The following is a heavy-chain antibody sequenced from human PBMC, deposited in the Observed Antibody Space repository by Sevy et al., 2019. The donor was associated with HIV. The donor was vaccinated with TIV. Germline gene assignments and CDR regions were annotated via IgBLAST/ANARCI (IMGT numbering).Heavy chain of an antibody. J-gene: IGHJ4*02. CDR2: IIPILGTT. CDR3: ARGGGNGWYYFDY. CDR1: GGTFTTSG. D-gene: IGHD6-19*01. Sequence: ASVKVSCKASGGTFTTSGISWVRQVPGQGLEWMGGIIPILGTTNYAQRFQYRVTITADESTKTAYMELSSHRSEDTAVYYCARGGGNGWYYFDYWGQATSVTVSS. V-gene: IGHV1-69*13.